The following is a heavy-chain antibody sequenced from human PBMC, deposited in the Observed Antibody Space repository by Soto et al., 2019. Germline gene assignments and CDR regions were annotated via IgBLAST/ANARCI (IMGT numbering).Heavy chain of an antibody. D-gene: IGHD2-15*01. J-gene: IGHJ4*02. CDR1: GFTFSNYA. Sequence: GSLRLSCPASGFTFSNYAMSWVRQAPGKGLEWVSTISGRGGNTYYADSVKGRFTISRDNSRNTLYLQMDSLRVEDSAVYSCAKAGCSGGTCYLYYFDYWGQGALVTVSS. CDR2: ISGRGGNT. V-gene: IGHV3-23*01. CDR3: AKAGCSGGTCYLYYFDY.